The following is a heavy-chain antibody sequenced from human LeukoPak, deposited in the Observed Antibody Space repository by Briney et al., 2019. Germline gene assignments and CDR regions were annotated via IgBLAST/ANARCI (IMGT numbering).Heavy chain of an antibody. V-gene: IGHV3-74*01. CDR1: GFTFSRYW. Sequence: PGGSLRLSCAASGFTFSRYWMHWVRQAPGEGLMWVSRINTDGSSTTYAASVKGRFTMSRDNAKSTLFLQMNSLGAEDTAVYYCVIVGAVTGSYWGQGTLVTVSS. CDR3: VIVGAVTGSY. J-gene: IGHJ4*02. D-gene: IGHD2-21*02. CDR2: INTDGSST.